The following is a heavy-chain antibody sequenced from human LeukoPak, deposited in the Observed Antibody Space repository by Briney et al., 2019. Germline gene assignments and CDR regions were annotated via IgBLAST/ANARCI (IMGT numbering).Heavy chain of an antibody. J-gene: IGHJ3*02. CDR1: GFTFSSYS. V-gene: IGHV3-21*01. CDR3: ARDLGYYDSSEPDAFDI. CDR2: ISSSSSYI. D-gene: IGHD3-22*01. Sequence: GGSLRLSCAASGFTFSSYSMNWVRQAPGKGLEWVSSISSSSSYIYYADSVKGRFTISRDNAKNSLYLQMNSLRAEDTAVYYCARDLGYYDSSEPDAFDIWGQGAMVTVSS.